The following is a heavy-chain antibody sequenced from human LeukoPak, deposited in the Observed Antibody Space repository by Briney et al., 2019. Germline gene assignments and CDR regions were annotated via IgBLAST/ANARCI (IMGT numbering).Heavy chain of an antibody. V-gene: IGHV4-34*01. D-gene: IGHD2-8*02. CDR2: INHSGST. CDR3: ARSILLRRAVVYAPDAFDI. J-gene: IGHJ3*02. Sequence: SETLSLTCAVYGGSFSGYYWSWIRQPPGKGLEWIGEINHSGSTNYNPSLKSRVTISVDTSKNQFSLKLSSVTAADTAVYYCARSILLRRAVVYAPDAFDIWGQGTMVTVSS. CDR1: GGSFSGYY.